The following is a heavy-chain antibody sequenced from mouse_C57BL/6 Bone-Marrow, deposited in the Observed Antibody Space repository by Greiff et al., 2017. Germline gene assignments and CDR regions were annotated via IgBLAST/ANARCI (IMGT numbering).Heavy chain of an antibody. D-gene: IGHD1-1*01. J-gene: IGHJ1*03. CDR3: ARCGCYGSRRYFDV. V-gene: IGHV1-81*01. CDR1: GYTFTSYG. CDR2: IYPRSGNT. Sequence: QVQLKESGAELARPGASVKLSCKASGYTFTSYGISWVKQRTGQGLEWIGEIYPRSGNTYYNEKFKGKATLTADKSYSTAYMELRSLTSEDSAVYVCARCGCYGSRRYFDVWGTGTTVTVSS.